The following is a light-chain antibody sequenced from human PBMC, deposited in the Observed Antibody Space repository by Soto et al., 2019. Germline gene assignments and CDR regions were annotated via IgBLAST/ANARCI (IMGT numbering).Light chain of an antibody. Sequence: DIVMTQTPLSLSVGLGEPASISCKSSRSLFDSEDRLTFLDWVLHKPGQSPQLLIYSLSYPAPGVPDRFSGSGSGTDFPLRISRVAAEDAGVYYGMQRAEFHTVRQGTKLEI. CDR2: SLS. CDR1: RSLFDSEDRLTF. CDR3: MQRAEFHT. J-gene: IGKJ2*01. V-gene: IGKV2-40*01.